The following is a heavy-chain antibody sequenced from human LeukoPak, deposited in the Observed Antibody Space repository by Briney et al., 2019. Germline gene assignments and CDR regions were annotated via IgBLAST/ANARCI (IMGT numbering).Heavy chain of an antibody. D-gene: IGHD6-19*01. CDR3: ARHLLRDSSPTRVDY. CDR2: IYYSGTT. Sequence: SETLSLTCTVSGVSITISDYHWGWIRQPPGKGLEWIGSIYYSGTTYYNPSLKSRVTISVDTSKKQFSLKLSSVTAPDTAVYYCARHLLRDSSPTRVDYWGQGTLVTVSS. V-gene: IGHV4-39*01. J-gene: IGHJ4*02. CDR1: GVSITISDYH.